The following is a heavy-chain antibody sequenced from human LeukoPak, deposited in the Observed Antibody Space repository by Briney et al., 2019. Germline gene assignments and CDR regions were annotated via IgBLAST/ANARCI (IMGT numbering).Heavy chain of an antibody. V-gene: IGHV4-39*07. J-gene: IGHJ3*02. Sequence: PSETLSLTCTVSGGSISSSPYYWGWIRQPPGKGLEWIGSIYYSGTTHYNPSLESRVTISVDTSKNQFSLNLKSVTAADTAIYYCAREGLAARRGAFDIWGQGTVVSVSS. CDR2: IYYSGTT. CDR1: GGSISSSPYY. D-gene: IGHD6-6*01. CDR3: AREGLAARRGAFDI.